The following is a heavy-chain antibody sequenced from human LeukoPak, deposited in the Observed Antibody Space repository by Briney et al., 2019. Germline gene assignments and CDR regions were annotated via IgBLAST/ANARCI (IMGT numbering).Heavy chain of an antibody. CDR1: GFTFADFT. Sequence: PGGSLRLSCSASGFTFADFTMSWFRQSPGQGLEWVGFIRSKIFGGAPEHAASVAAGFTISRDDSTSIAYLQMNSLQVEDTAVYYCARGSARYVMVDWWGQGPLVTVSS. V-gene: IGHV3-49*03. CDR3: ARGSARYVMVDW. D-gene: IGHD3-9*01. J-gene: IGHJ4*02. CDR2: IRSKIFGGAP.